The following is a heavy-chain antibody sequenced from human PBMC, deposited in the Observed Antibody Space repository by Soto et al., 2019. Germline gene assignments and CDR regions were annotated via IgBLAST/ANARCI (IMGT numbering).Heavy chain of an antibody. CDR2: INHSGST. CDR1: GGSFSGYY. D-gene: IGHD6-13*01. J-gene: IGHJ4*02. CDR3: ATISSSWYASY. V-gene: IGHV4-34*01. Sequence: QVQLQQWGAGLLKPSETLSLTCAVYGGSFSGYYWSWIRQPPGKGLEWIGEINHSGSTNYNPSLKSRVTISVDTSKDQVSLKLSSVTAADTAVYYCATISSSWYASYWGQGTLVTVSS.